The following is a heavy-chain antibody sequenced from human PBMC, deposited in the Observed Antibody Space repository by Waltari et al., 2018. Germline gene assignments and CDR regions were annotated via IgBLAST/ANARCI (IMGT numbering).Heavy chain of an antibody. CDR2: IIPIFATV. V-gene: IGHV1-69*08. CDR1: GDTLTTYA. CDR3: AVTLSAAPFYGLDV. J-gene: IGHJ6*02. D-gene: IGHD6-13*01. Sequence: QVQLVQSGAEVKKPGSSVMVSCKVSGDTLTTYAIHWVRQAPGQGLEWVGRIIPIFATVNFAQKFQDRVTITAATSTSTAYMEVSSLRSDDTAMYYCAVTLSAAPFYGLDVWGQGTTVTVFS.